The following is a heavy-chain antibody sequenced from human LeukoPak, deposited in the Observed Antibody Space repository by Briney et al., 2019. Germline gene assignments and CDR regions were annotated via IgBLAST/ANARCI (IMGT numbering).Heavy chain of an antibody. D-gene: IGHD1-26*01. CDR1: GFTFSIYS. Sequence: PGGSLRLSCAASGFTFSIYSMHWVRQAPGKGLEWVSVISYDGSSKYYGDSVKGRFTISRDNSKNTLYLQMNSLRAEDTAVYFCVGTARNYYDFDYWGQGTLVTVSS. V-gene: IGHV3-30*04. CDR2: ISYDGSSK. CDR3: VGTARNYYDFDY. J-gene: IGHJ4*02.